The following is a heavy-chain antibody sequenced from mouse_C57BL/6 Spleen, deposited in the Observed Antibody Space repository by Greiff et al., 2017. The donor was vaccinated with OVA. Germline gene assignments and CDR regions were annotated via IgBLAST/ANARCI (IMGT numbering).Heavy chain of an antibody. CDR2: IYSGGGYT. D-gene: IGHD1-1*01. J-gene: IGHJ1*03. V-gene: IGHV1-63*01. CDR1: GYTFTNYW. CDR3: ARKEYYGCSYGYFDV. Sequence: QVQLQQSGAELVRPGTSVKISCKASGYTFTNYWLGWVKQTPGHGLEWIGDIYSGGGYTNYNEKFKGKATLTADKSSSTAYMQISSLTSEDSAIYYCARKEYYGCSYGYFDVWGTGTTVTVSS.